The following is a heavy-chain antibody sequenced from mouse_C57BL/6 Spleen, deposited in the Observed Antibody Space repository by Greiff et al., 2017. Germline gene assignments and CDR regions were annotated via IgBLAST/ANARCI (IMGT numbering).Heavy chain of an antibody. J-gene: IGHJ4*01. V-gene: IGHV6-3*01. CDR1: GFTFSNYW. Sequence: EVHLVESGGGLVQPGGSMKLSCVASGFTFSNYWMNWVRQSPEKGLEWVAQIRLKSDNYATHYAESVKGRFTISRDDSKSSVYLQMNNLRAEDTGIYYCTVYYGSSSYYAMDYWGQGTSVTVSS. CDR2: IRLKSDNYAT. D-gene: IGHD1-1*01. CDR3: TVYYGSSSYYAMDY.